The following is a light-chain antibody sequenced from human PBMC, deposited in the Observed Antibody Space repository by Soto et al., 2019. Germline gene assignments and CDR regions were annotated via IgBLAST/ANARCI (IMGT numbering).Light chain of an antibody. CDR2: AAS. CDR3: QQYVTSPSIT. V-gene: IGKV3-20*01. CDR1: ERIGDY. J-gene: IGKJ5*01. Sequence: IVLTQSPGALSLSPGHRASLSNWASERIGDYLAGYQQRPGQAPRLLIYAASRRASGTPHRFSGSGSERAFTLAISGLEPADFGVYYCQQYVTSPSITFGQGTRLEI.